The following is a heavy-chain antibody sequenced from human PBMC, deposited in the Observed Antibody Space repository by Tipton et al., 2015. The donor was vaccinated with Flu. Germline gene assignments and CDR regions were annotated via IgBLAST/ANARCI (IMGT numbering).Heavy chain of an antibody. J-gene: IGHJ4*02. V-gene: IGHV4-59*12. CDR2: MDDSAFT. D-gene: IGHD3-10*01. CDR3: ARERKRGAYIDY. Sequence: GLVKPSETLSLTCTVSGASMRSYYWSWIRQPPGKGLEWIGNMDDSAFTSYNPSLKSRVTITLDTSKSQFSLSLTSVTAADTAVYYCARERKRGAYIDYWGQGTPVTVSS. CDR1: GASMRSYY.